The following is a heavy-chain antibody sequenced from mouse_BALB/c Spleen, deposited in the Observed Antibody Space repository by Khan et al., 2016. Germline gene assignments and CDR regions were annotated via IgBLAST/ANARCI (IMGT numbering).Heavy chain of an antibody. CDR1: GYTFTSYW. D-gene: IGHD2-10*01. V-gene: IGHV1-7*01. CDR3: ARWAYYGNYLFAY. Sequence: VQLQESGAELAKPGASVKMSCKASGYTFTSYWMHWVKQRPGQGLEWIGYINTSTGHTEYNQKFKDKATLTADKSSSTAYMQLRSLTSEDSAVYYCARWAYYGNYLFAYWGQGTLVTVSA. CDR2: INTSTGHT. J-gene: IGHJ3*01.